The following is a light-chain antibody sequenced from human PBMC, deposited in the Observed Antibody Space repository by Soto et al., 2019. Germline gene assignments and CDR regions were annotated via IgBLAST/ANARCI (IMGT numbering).Light chain of an antibody. J-gene: IGKJ4*01. Sequence: EIVLTQSPGTLSLSPGEGATLSCRASQSVTSSYLAWYQQKPGQAPRLLIYHASTRATGIPYRFSGGGSGTDFTLTISRLEPEDFAVYYCQQYGSSPLTFGGGTKVEIK. V-gene: IGKV3-20*01. CDR2: HAS. CDR1: QSVTSSY. CDR3: QQYGSSPLT.